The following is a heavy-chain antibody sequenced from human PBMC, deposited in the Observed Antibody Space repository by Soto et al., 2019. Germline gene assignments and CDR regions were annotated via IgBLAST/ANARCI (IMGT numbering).Heavy chain of an antibody. CDR1: GGTFSSYT. Sequence: ASVKVSCKASGGTFSSYTISWVRQAPGQGLEWMGRIIPILGIANYAQKFQGRVTITADKSTSTAYMELSSLRSEDTAVYYCARDDYGDYVSYYYYMDVWGKGTTVTVSS. D-gene: IGHD4-17*01. CDR3: ARDDYGDYVSYYYYMDV. V-gene: IGHV1-69*04. J-gene: IGHJ6*03. CDR2: IIPILGIA.